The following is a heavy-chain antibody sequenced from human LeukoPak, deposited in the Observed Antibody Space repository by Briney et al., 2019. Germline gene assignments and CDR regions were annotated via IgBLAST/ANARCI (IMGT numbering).Heavy chain of an antibody. CDR1: GYTFTGYY. CDR3: ASVRPPEYSSSSSFDY. V-gene: IGHV1-2*02. J-gene: IGHJ4*02. CDR2: INPNSGGT. D-gene: IGHD6-6*01. Sequence: ASVKVSCKASGYTFTGYYMHWVRQAPGQGLEWMGWINPNSGGTNYAQKFQGRVTMTRDTSISTAYMELSRLRSDDTAVYYCASVRPPEYSSSSSFDYWGQGTLVTVSS.